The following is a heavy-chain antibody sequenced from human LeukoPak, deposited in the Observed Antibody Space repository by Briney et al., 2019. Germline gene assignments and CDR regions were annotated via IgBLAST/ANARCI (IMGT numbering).Heavy chain of an antibody. Sequence: GGSLRLSCAASQFTFSSYAMSWVRQAPGKGLEWVSGISSIGGSTVYADSVQGRFTISRDNSKNALYLQMNSLRAEDTAVYYCAKNYDSSGSPWGQGTLVTVSS. D-gene: IGHD3-22*01. CDR2: ISSIGGST. CDR3: AKNYDSSGSP. J-gene: IGHJ5*02. CDR1: QFTFSSYA. V-gene: IGHV3-23*01.